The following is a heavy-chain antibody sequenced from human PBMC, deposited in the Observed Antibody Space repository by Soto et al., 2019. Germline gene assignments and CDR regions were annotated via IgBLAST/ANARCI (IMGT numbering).Heavy chain of an antibody. Sequence: QVQLQESGPRLVKSSETLSLVCSVSGDSIIRSFWCWIRQPPGKGLEYIGYISDSGVTDYDPSLKSRVTISVDTSKNQFSLKLTSVTAADTAMYYCARGAGHFSGPDSFDIWGQGTMVTVSS. D-gene: IGHD2-15*01. V-gene: IGHV4-59*01. CDR1: GDSIIRSF. CDR2: ISDSGVT. J-gene: IGHJ3*02. CDR3: ARGAGHFSGPDSFDI.